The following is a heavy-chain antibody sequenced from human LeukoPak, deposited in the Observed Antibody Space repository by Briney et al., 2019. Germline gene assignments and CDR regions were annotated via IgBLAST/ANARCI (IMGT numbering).Heavy chain of an antibody. CDR2: VAPYNGRT. J-gene: IGHJ4*02. CDR3: ARGFSSSSPSDY. Sequence: GASVTVSFKSSLYPFTNYGVNWVRQAPGQGLEWVGWVAPYNGRTNYAQKFQGRVTLTTDTSTNTAYMELRSLKSDDTAVYYCARGFSSSSPSDYWGQGTLVTVAS. V-gene: IGHV1-18*01. CDR1: LYPFTNYG. D-gene: IGHD6-6*01.